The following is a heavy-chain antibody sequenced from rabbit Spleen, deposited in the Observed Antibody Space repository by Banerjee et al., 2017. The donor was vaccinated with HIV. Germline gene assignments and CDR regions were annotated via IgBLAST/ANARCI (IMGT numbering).Heavy chain of an antibody. Sequence: QSLEESGGDLVQPEGSLTLTCTASGFSFSSSSYMCWVRQAPGKGLEWIACIDTGSSGFTYFATWAKGRFTCSKTSSTTVTLQMTRLTAADTATYFCARDTSSSFSSYGMDLWGPGTLVTVS. CDR1: GFSFSSSSY. CDR3: ARDTSSSFSSYGMDL. CDR2: IDTGSSGFT. V-gene: IGHV1S40*01. J-gene: IGHJ6*01. D-gene: IGHD1-1*01.